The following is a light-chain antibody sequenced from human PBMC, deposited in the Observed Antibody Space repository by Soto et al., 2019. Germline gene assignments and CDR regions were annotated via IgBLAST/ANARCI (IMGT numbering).Light chain of an antibody. J-gene: IGKJ4*01. CDR1: QSVRSNS. Sequence: EIVLTQSPRTLSLSPGERATLSCRASQSVRSNSLAWYQQKPGQAPRLLTYGASSRATGIPDRFSGSGSGTDFTLTISRLEPEDFAIYYCQYYGTSPPKAFGGGTKVEIK. V-gene: IGKV3-20*01. CDR2: GAS. CDR3: QYYGTSPPKA.